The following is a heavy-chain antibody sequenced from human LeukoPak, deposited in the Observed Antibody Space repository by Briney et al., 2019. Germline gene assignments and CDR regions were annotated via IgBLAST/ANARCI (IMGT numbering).Heavy chain of an antibody. J-gene: IGHJ4*02. CDR3: ARLSYDLLTGYSYIDY. CDR1: GFTFSSYS. Sequence: GGSLRLSCAASGFTFSSYSMNWVRQAPGKGLEWVSSIRSSSSYIYYADSVKGRFTISRDNAKNSLYLQMNSLRAEDTAVYYCARLSYDLLTGYSYIDYWGQGTLVTVSS. CDR2: IRSSSSYI. D-gene: IGHD3-9*01. V-gene: IGHV3-21*01.